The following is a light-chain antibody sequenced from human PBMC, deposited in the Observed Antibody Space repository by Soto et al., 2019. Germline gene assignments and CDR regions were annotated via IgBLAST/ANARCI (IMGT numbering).Light chain of an antibody. J-gene: IGLJ3*02. CDR1: SSNIGAGYD. CDR2: GNS. CDR3: QSYDSSLSGWV. Sequence: QSVLTQPTSVSGAPGQRVTISCTGSSSNIGAGYDVYWYQQLPGTAPKLLIYGNSNRPSGVPDRFSGSKSGTSASLAITGLQAEDEADYYCQSYDSSLSGWVFGGGTKLTVL. V-gene: IGLV1-40*01.